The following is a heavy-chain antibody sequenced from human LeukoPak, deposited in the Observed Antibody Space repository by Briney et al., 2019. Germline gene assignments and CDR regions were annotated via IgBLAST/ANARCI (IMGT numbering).Heavy chain of an antibody. V-gene: IGHV3-21*01. CDR3: ARVPATVSDEYFQH. J-gene: IGHJ1*01. CDR1: GFTFSSYS. Sequence: KTGGSLRLSCAASGFTFSSYSMNWVRQAPGKGLEWVSSISSSSSYIYYADSVKGRFTIPRDNAKNSLYLQMDSLRAEDTAVYYCARVPATVSDEYFQHWGQGTLVTVSS. CDR2: ISSSSSYI. D-gene: IGHD4-17*01.